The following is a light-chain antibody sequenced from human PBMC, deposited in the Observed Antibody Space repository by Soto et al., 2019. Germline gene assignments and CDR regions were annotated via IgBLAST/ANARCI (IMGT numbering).Light chain of an antibody. Sequence: DIQMTHSPPSLSASLGDGVSIVCRVSEGINIYLAWFQQKPGKAPKSLIYGATSLQRGVPSRFSGSGGDTDFSLTISSLQPEDIATYYCQQYQRYPPSFGGGTKVDIK. J-gene: IGKJ4*01. CDR3: QQYQRYPPS. V-gene: IGKV1-16*01. CDR2: GAT. CDR1: EGINIY.